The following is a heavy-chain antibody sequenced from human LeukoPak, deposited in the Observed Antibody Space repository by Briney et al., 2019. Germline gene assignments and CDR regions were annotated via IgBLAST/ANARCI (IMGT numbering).Heavy chain of an antibody. CDR3: SREPRGIVGNYYYYYMDV. V-gene: IGHV1-69*02. D-gene: IGHD1-26*01. Sequence: SVKVSCKASGGTFSSYTISWVRQAPGQGLEWMGRIIPILGIANYAQKFQGRVTITADKSTSTAYMELSSLGSEDTAVYYCSREPRGIVGNYYYYYMDVWGKGTTVTVSS. CDR1: GGTFSSYT. CDR2: IIPILGIA. J-gene: IGHJ6*03.